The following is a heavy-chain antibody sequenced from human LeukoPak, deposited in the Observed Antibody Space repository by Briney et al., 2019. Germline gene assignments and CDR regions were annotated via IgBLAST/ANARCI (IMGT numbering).Heavy chain of an antibody. CDR2: ISGSGGST. D-gene: IGHD6-19*01. J-gene: IGHJ4*02. Sequence: GGSLRLSCAASGFTFSSYAMSWVRQAPGKGLEWVSAISGSGGSTYYADSVKGRFTISRDNSKNTLYLQMNSLRAEDTAVYYCARSGRSVAGTLPFDYWGQGTLVTVSS. V-gene: IGHV3-23*01. CDR3: ARSGRSVAGTLPFDY. CDR1: GFTFSSYA.